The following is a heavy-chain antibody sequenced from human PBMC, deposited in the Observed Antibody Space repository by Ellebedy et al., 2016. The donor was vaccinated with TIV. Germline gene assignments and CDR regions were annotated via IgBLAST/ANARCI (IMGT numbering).Heavy chain of an antibody. J-gene: IGHJ4*02. Sequence: AASVKVSCKASGYTFTNYGIIWARQAPGQGLEWMGWFSGYNGNTYSAQKLQGRVTMTTDTSTSKAYMELRSLRSDDTAVYYCARFVDGDYEDYWGQGALFTVSS. V-gene: IGHV1-18*04. CDR2: FSGYNGNT. D-gene: IGHD4-17*01. CDR1: GYTFTNYG. CDR3: ARFVDGDYEDY.